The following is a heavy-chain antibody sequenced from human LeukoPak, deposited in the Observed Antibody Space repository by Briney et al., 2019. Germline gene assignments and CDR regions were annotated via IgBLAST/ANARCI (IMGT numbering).Heavy chain of an antibody. Sequence: GESLKISCKGSGYTFTNYWIGWVRQMPGKGLEWMGIIWPSDSDTRYSPSFQGQVTISADKSISTAYLQWSSLKASDTAIYFCARRISGYYIDYWGQGTLVTVSS. J-gene: IGHJ4*02. CDR3: ARRISGYYIDY. D-gene: IGHD1-26*01. V-gene: IGHV5-51*01. CDR2: IWPSDSDT. CDR1: GYTFTNYW.